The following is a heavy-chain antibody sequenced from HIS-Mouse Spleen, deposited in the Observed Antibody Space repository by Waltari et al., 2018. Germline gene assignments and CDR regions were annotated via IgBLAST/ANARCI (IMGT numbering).Heavy chain of an antibody. CDR2: IYYSGGT. CDR1: GGSISSSSYY. D-gene: IGHD6-13*01. Sequence: QLQLQESGPGLVKPSETLSLTCTVSGGSISSSSYYWGCIRQPPGKGLEWIGSIYYSGGTYYNPSLTSRVTISVDTSKNQFSLKLSSVTAADTAVYYCAREIPYSSSWYDWYFDLWGRGTLVTVSS. CDR3: AREIPYSSSWYDWYFDL. J-gene: IGHJ2*01. V-gene: IGHV4-39*07.